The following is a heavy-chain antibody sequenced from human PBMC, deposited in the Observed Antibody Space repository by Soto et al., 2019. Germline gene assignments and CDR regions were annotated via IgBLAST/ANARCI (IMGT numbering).Heavy chain of an antibody. CDR1: GYSFTSYW. D-gene: IGHD6-19*01. Sequence: PGESLKISCKGSGYSFTSYWISWVRQMPGKGLEWMGRIDPSDSYTNYSPSFQGHVTISADKSISTAYLQWSNLKASDTAMYYCARHYPGGWPLYYYYGMDVWGQGTTVTVYS. CDR2: IDPSDSYT. J-gene: IGHJ6*02. CDR3: ARHYPGGWPLYYYYGMDV. V-gene: IGHV5-10-1*01.